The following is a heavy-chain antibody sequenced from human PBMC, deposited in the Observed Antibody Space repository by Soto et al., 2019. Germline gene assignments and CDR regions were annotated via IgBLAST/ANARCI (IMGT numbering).Heavy chain of an antibody. CDR1: GFSLSTSGVG. J-gene: IGHJ4*02. CDR3: AHRAYDSSGYYCYFDY. Sequence: SGPTLVNPTQTLTLTCTFSGFSLSTSGVGVGWIRQPPGKALEWLALIYWDDDKRYSPSLKSRLTITKDTSKNQEVLTMTNMDPVDTATYYCAHRAYDSSGYYCYFDYWGQGTLVTVSS. CDR2: IYWDDDK. V-gene: IGHV2-5*02. D-gene: IGHD3-22*01.